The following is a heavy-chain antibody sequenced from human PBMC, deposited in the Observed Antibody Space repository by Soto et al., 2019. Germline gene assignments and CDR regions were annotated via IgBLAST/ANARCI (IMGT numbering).Heavy chain of an antibody. D-gene: IGHD6-19*01. CDR3: ARVLGSGWYFDY. V-gene: IGHV1-18*01. CDR1: GYTFTGYA. CDR2: IRAYNGNT. J-gene: IGHJ4*02. Sequence: GASVKVSCKASGYTFTGYAMHWVRQAPGQGLEWMGWIRAYNGNTNYAQKLQGRVTMTTDTSTSTAYMELRSLRSYDTAVYYCARVLGSGWYFDYWGQGTLVTVSS.